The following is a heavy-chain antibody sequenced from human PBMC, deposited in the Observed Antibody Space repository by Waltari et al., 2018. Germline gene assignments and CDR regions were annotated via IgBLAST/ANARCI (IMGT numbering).Heavy chain of an antibody. CDR2: INHSGST. V-gene: IGHV4-34*01. CDR1: GGSFSGYY. Sequence: QVQLQQWGAGLLKPSETLSLTCAVYGGSFSGYYWSWIRQPPGQGLGWIGEINHSGSTNYNPSLKSRVTISVDTSKNQFSLKLSSVTAADTAVYYCASRYYDFWSGYYPYYYYYMDVWGKGTTVTVSS. CDR3: ASRYYDFWSGYYPYYYYYMDV. J-gene: IGHJ6*03. D-gene: IGHD3-3*01.